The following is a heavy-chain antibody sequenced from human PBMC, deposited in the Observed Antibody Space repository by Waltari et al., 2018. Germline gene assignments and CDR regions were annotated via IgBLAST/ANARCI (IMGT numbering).Heavy chain of an antibody. J-gene: IGHJ1*01. Sequence: EVQLVQSGAEVKKPGESLKISCKGSGYSFTSYWIGWVRQMPGKGLEWMGIIYPGDSDTRYSPSFKGQVNISADKSISTAYLQWSSLKASDTAMYYCARHGGADCSGGSCYTAEYFQHWGQGTLVTVSS. V-gene: IGHV5-51*01. CDR1: GYSFTSYW. CDR3: ARHGGADCSGGSCYTAEYFQH. D-gene: IGHD2-15*01. CDR2: IYPGDSDT.